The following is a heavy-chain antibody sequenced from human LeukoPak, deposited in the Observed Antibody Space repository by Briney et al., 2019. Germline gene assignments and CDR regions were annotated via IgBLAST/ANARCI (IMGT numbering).Heavy chain of an antibody. Sequence: GRSLRLSCAASGLTFSSYAMHWVRQAPGKGLEWVAVISYDGSNKYYADSVKGRFTISRDNSKNTLYLQMNSLRAEDTAVYYCARATIVVVPAAMDYWGQGTLVTVSS. CDR1: GLTFSSYA. J-gene: IGHJ4*02. CDR3: ARATIVVVPAAMDY. CDR2: ISYDGSNK. D-gene: IGHD2-2*01. V-gene: IGHV3-30*04.